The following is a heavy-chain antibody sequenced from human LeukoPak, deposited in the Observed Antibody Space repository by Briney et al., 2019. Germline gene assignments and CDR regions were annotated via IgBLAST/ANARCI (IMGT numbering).Heavy chain of an antibody. CDR3: ARDYVWGSSESDY. CDR1: GFTFSSHW. Sequence: GGSLRLSCAASGFTFSSHWMSWVRQTPEKGLEWVGNIKPDGSEKYYVDSVKGRFTISRDNAKNSLFLQMSSLRVEDTAIYYCARDYVWGSSESDYWGQGTLVTVSS. CDR2: IKPDGSEK. J-gene: IGHJ4*02. D-gene: IGHD7-27*01. V-gene: IGHV3-7*01.